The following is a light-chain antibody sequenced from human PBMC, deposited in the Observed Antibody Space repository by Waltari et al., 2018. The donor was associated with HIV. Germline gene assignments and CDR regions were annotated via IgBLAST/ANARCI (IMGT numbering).Light chain of an antibody. CDR2: GAS. CDR3: QQYNNWPRT. CDR1: QSISTK. Sequence: EIVMTQSPTTLSVYPGERATLSCRASQSISTKLAWYQQKPGQAPRLLIYGASTRATGIPARFSGSGSGTEFTVTISSLQSEDFAVYYCQQYNNWPRTFGQGTKVEIK. V-gene: IGKV3-15*01. J-gene: IGKJ1*01.